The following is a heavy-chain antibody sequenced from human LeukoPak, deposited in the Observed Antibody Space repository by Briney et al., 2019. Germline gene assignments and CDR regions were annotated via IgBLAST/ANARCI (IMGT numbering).Heavy chain of an antibody. CDR1: GYTLTELS. CDR3: ATDSGAVAGRGYYFDY. D-gene: IGHD6-19*01. Sequence: GASVKVSCKVSGYTLTELSMHWVRQAPGKGLEWWGGFDPEDGETIYAQKFQGRVTMTEDTSTDTAYMELSSLRSEDTAVYYCATDSGAVAGRGYYFDYWGQGTLVTVSS. CDR2: FDPEDGET. V-gene: IGHV1-24*01. J-gene: IGHJ4*02.